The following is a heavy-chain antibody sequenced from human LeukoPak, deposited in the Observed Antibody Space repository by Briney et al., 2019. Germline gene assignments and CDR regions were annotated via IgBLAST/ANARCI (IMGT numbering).Heavy chain of an antibody. CDR3: ARHGLSTQASDI. V-gene: IGHV4-30-2*01. Sequence: SQTLSLTCAVSGGSISSGGYSWSWIRQPPGKGLEWIGYIYHSGSTYYNPSLKSRVTILVDRSKNQFSLKLSSVTAADTAVYYCARHGLSTQASDIWSQGTMVTVSS. J-gene: IGHJ3*02. CDR2: IYHSGST. CDR1: GGSISSGGYS.